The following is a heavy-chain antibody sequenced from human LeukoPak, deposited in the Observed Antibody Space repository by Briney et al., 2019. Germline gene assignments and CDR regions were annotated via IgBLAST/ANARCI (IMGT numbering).Heavy chain of an antibody. CDR3: AKYYYDSSGYYGYYYYMDV. D-gene: IGHD3-22*01. CDR1: GSTFSSYG. Sequence: PGGSLRLSCAASGSTFSSYGMHWVRQAPGKGLEWVAVIWYDGSNKYYADSVKGRFTISRDNSKNTLYLQMNSLRAEDTAVYYCAKYYYDSSGYYGYYYYMDVWGKGTTVTVSS. V-gene: IGHV3-33*06. CDR2: IWYDGSNK. J-gene: IGHJ6*03.